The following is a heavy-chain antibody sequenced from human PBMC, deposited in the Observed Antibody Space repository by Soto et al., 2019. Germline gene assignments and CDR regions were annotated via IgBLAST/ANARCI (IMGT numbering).Heavy chain of an antibody. D-gene: IGHD2-2*01. V-gene: IGHV4-30-4*01. CDR2: IYYSGST. J-gene: IGHJ4*02. CDR3: ARVIPYCSSTSCYEIDY. CDR1: GGSISSGDYY. Sequence: SETLSLTCTVSGGSISSGDYYWSWIRQPPGKGLEWIGYIYYSGSTYYNPSLKSRVTISVDTSKNQFSLKLSSVTAADTAVYYCARVIPYCSSTSCYEIDYWGQGTLVTVS.